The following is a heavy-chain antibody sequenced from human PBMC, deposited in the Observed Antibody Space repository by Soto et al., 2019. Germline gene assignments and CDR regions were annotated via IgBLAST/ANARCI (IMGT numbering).Heavy chain of an antibody. CDR3: TTGFFSYYSHNWFDP. Sequence: SVSNAWMNWVRQAPGKGLEWVGRIKSKTDGGTTDYAAPVKGRFTISRDDSKNTLYLQMNSLKTVDTAVYYCTTGFFSYYSHNWFDPWGQGTLVTVSS. D-gene: IGHD3-22*01. CDR1: SVSNAW. J-gene: IGHJ5*02. CDR2: IKSKTDGGTT. V-gene: IGHV3-15*07.